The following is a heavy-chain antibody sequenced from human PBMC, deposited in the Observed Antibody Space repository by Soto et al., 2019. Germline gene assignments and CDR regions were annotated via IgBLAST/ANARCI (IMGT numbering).Heavy chain of an antibody. V-gene: IGHV4-31*03. CDR1: GGSISSGGYY. Sequence: TLSLTCTVSGGSISSGGYYWSWIRQHPGKGLEWIGYIYYSGSTYYNPSLKSRVTISVDTSKNQFSLKLSSVTAADTAVYYCARDYYDSSGYYYVWAFDSWGQGTMVTVSS. CDR2: IYYSGST. J-gene: IGHJ3*02. CDR3: ARDYYDSSGYYYVWAFDS. D-gene: IGHD3-22*01.